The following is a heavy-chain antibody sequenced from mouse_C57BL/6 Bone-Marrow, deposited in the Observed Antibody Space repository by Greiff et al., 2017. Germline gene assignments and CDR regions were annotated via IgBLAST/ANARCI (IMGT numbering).Heavy chain of an antibody. J-gene: IGHJ4*01. CDR2: IYPRSGNT. V-gene: IGHV1-81*01. Sequence: QVQLKESGAELARPGASVKLSCKASGYTFTSYGISWVKQRTGQGLEWIGEIYPRSGNTYYNEKFKGKATLTAEKSSSTAYMELRSLTSEDSAVYFCARDIYYYTGYAMDYWGQGTSVTVSS. CDR1: GYTFTSYG. D-gene: IGHD1-1*01. CDR3: ARDIYYYTGYAMDY.